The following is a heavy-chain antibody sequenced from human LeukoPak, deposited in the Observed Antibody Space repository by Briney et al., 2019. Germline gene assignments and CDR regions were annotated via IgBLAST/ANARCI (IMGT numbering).Heavy chain of an antibody. D-gene: IGHD3-22*01. CDR2: IYSGGSA. Sequence: GGSLRLSCAASGFTVSSNYMSWVRQAPGKGLEWVSVIYSGGSAYYADSVKGRFTISRDNSKNTLYLQMNSLRAEDTAVYYCAKDVEAFDYDSSGYYYHWGQGTLVTVSS. CDR1: GFTVSSNY. CDR3: AKDVEAFDYDSSGYYYH. J-gene: IGHJ5*02. V-gene: IGHV3-53*01.